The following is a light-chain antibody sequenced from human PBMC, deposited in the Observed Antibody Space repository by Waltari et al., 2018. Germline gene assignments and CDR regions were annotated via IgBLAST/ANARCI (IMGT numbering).Light chain of an antibody. J-gene: IGLJ1*01. V-gene: IGLV1-40*01. Sequence: QSVLTQPPSVSGAPGQRVTISCTGSGSNIGAGYDVHWYQQFPGTAPKLLIYGNTNRPSGVPDRISGSKSGTSASLAITGLQADDEADYYCQSYDSSLSGFVFGTGTTVTVL. CDR3: QSYDSSLSGFV. CDR2: GNT. CDR1: GSNIGAGYD.